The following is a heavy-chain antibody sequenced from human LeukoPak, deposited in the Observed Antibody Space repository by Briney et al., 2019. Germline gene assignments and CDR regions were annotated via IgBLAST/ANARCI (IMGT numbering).Heavy chain of an antibody. J-gene: IGHJ6*02. CDR2: IYPGDSDT. V-gene: IGHV5-51*01. Sequence: GESLKISCKGSGYSFTSYWIGWVRQMPGKGLEWMGIIYPGDSDTRYSPSFQGQATISADKSISTAYLQWSSLKASNTAMYYCAVATTENYYYYGMDVWGRGTTVTVSS. D-gene: IGHD5-12*01. CDR3: AVATTENYYYYGMDV. CDR1: GYSFTSYW.